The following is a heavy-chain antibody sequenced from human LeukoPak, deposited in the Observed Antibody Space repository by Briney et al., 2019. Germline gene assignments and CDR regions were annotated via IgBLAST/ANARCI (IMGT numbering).Heavy chain of an antibody. D-gene: IGHD2-2*02. CDR2: ISGSGGST. J-gene: IGHJ4*02. Sequence: PGRSLRLSCAASGFTFSSYAMSWVRQAPGKGLEWVSAISGSGGSTYYADSVKGRFTISRDNSKNTLYLQMNSLRAEDTAVYYCARVPAAIISFVDYWGQGTLVTVSS. V-gene: IGHV3-23*01. CDR1: GFTFSSYA. CDR3: ARVPAAIISFVDY.